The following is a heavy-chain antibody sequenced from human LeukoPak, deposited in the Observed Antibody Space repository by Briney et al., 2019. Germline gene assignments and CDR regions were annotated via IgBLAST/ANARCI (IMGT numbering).Heavy chain of an antibody. CDR1: GFTFDDYA. CDR2: ISWNSGSI. Sequence: GRSLRLSCAASGFTFDDYAMHWVRQAPGKGLEWVSGISWNSGSIGHADSVKGRFTISRDNAKNTLYLQMKSLRVEDTALYYCVRDWDHFDFDSWGQGTLVTVSS. CDR3: VRDWDHFDFDS. D-gene: IGHD1-26*01. V-gene: IGHV3-9*01. J-gene: IGHJ5*01.